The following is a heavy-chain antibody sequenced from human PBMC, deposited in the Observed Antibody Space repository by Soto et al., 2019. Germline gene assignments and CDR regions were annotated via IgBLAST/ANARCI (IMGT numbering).Heavy chain of an antibody. CDR3: ASGAAFYYDTSRY. V-gene: IGHV3-30*04. J-gene: IGHJ4*02. Sequence: QVQLVESGGGVGQSGGSLRLSCAAPGFNFNIYALHWLRQAPGKGLEWVAVLSPNGKNQYYADSVKGRFTISSDTSKSTLYLQMTSLRPEDTAVYYCASGAAFYYDTSRYWGQGTLVTVSS. CDR1: GFNFNIYA. D-gene: IGHD3-22*01. CDR2: LSPNGKNQ.